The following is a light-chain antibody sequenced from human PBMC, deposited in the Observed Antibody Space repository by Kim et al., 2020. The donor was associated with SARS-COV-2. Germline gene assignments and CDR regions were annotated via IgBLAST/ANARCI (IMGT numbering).Light chain of an antibody. V-gene: IGKV1-16*02. Sequence: DIQMTQSPSSLSASVGDRVTITCRASQDIGTDLGWFQQKPGRAPKCLIYAASNLHSGVPSKFSGSGSGTDFTLTISSLQPEDFATYYCLQHNTYPFTFGRGTQLDIK. CDR2: AAS. CDR3: LQHNTYPFT. CDR1: QDIGTD. J-gene: IGKJ5*01.